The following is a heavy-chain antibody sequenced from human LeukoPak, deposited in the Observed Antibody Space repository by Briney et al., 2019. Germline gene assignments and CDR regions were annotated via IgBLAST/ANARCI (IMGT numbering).Heavy chain of an antibody. V-gene: IGHV4-30-4*01. J-gene: IGHJ5*02. CDR1: GGSISSGDYY. CDR2: IYYSGST. Sequence: SETLSLTCTVSGGSISSGDYYWSWIRQPPGKGLEWIGYIYYSGSTYYIPSLKSRVTISVDTSKNQFSLKLSSVTAADTAVYYCASLVRPWNWFDPWGQGTLVTVSS. D-gene: IGHD3-10*01. CDR3: ASLVRPWNWFDP.